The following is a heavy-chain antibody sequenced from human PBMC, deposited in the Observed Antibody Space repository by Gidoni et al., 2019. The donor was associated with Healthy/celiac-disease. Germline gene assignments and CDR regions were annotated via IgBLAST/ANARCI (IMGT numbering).Heavy chain of an antibody. CDR2: ISSSSSTI. CDR3: ARDLVYGDYEVDY. D-gene: IGHD4-17*01. CDR1: GFTFSSYS. V-gene: IGHV3-48*02. J-gene: IGHJ4*02. Sequence: EVQLVESGGGLVQPGGSLRLSCAAAGFTFSSYSMNWVRRAPGKGLEWVSYISSSSSTIYYADSVKGRFTISRDNAKNSLYLQMNSLRDEDTAVYYCARDLVYGDYEVDYWGQGTLVTVSS.